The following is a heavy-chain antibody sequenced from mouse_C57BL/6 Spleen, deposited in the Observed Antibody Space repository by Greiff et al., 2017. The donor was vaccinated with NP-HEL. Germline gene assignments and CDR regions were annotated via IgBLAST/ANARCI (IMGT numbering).Heavy chain of an antibody. V-gene: IGHV1-15*01. Sequence: QVQLQQSGAELVRPGASVTLSCKASGYTFTDYEMHWVKQTPVHGLEWIGAIDPETGGTAYNQKFKGKAILTADKSSSTAYMELRSLTSEDSAVYYCTRWGIYYGPNWGQGTLVTVSA. J-gene: IGHJ3*01. CDR1: GYTFTDYE. CDR2: IDPETGGT. D-gene: IGHD2-1*01. CDR3: TRWGIYYGPN.